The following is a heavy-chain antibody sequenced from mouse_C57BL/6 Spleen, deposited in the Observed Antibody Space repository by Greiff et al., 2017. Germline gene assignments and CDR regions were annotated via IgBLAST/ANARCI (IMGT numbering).Heavy chain of an antibody. D-gene: IGHD2-2*01. CDR3: AKGLRPSYYAMDY. V-gene: IGHV2-4*01. CDR2: IWSGGST. Sequence: QVQLQQSGPGLVQPSQSLSITCTVSGFSLTSYGVHWVRQPPGKGLEWLGVIWSGGSTDYNAAFISRLSISKDNSKSQVFFKINSMQAYDTSIYYCAKGLRPSYYAMDYWGQGTSVTVSS. CDR1: GFSLTSYG. J-gene: IGHJ4*01.